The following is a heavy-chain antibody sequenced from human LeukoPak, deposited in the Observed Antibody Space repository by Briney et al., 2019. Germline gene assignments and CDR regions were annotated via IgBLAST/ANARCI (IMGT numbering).Heavy chain of an antibody. CDR3: AKARFTMVQGVRGPDWFDP. J-gene: IGHJ5*02. V-gene: IGHV3-23*01. CDR1: GFSFSNHA. D-gene: IGHD3-10*01. CDR2: ISGSGDTT. Sequence: GGSLRLSCAASGFSFSNHAMTWVLQAPGKGLEWVSTISGSGDTTYYADSVKGRFTISGDNSKNTLYLQMNSLRAEDTAVYYCAKARFTMVQGVRGPDWFDPWGQGTLVTVSS.